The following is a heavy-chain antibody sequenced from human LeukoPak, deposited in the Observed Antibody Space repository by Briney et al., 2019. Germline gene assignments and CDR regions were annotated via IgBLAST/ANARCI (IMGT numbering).Heavy chain of an antibody. D-gene: IGHD6-13*01. V-gene: IGHV3-30*18. J-gene: IGHJ4*02. Sequence: GGSLRLSCAASGFTFSSYGMHWVRQAPGKGLEWVVVISYDGSNKYYADSVKGRFTISRDNSKNTLYLQMNSLRAEDTAVYYCAKAGYSSSWYGDYWGQGTLVTVSS. CDR1: GFTFSSYG. CDR2: ISYDGSNK. CDR3: AKAGYSSSWYGDY.